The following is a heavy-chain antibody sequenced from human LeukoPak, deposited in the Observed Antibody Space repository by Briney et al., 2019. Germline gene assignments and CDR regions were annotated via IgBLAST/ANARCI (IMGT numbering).Heavy chain of an antibody. CDR1: GFTFDDYT. Sequence: GGSLRLSCAASGFTFDDYTTHWVRQAPGKGLEWVSLISWDGGSTYYADSVKGRFTISRDNSKNSLYLQMNSLRTEDTALYYCAKDIGVGYCNGCLFDYWGQGTLVTVSS. CDR2: ISWDGGST. CDR3: AKDIGVGYCNGCLFDY. D-gene: IGHD2-15*01. J-gene: IGHJ4*02. V-gene: IGHV3-43*01.